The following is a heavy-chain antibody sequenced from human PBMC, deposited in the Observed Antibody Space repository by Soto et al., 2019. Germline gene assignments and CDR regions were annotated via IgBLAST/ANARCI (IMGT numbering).Heavy chain of an antibody. J-gene: IGHJ3*02. V-gene: IGHV3-23*01. CDR3: ARDRSDSSRADSFEI. Sequence: GGSLRLSCAASGFTFSNYAMTWVRQAPGKGLEWVSGLNGSGGSTSSADSVKGRFAISRDNSKNTLYLQMNSLRDGDTAVYYCARDRSDSSRADSFEIWGQGTMVTVSS. D-gene: IGHD6-25*01. CDR2: LNGSGGST. CDR1: GFTFSNYA.